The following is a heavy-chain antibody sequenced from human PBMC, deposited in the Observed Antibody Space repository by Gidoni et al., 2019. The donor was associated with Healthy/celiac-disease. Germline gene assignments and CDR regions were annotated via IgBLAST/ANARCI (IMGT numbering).Heavy chain of an antibody. V-gene: IGHV3-33*01. CDR3: ARDHYYGSGSYYPHYYYYGMDV. Sequence: QVQLVESGGGVVQPGRSLRLSCAASGFTFSSYGMHWVRQATGKGLEWVAVIWYDGSNKYYADSVKGRFTISRDNSKNTLYLQMNSLRAEDTAVYYCARDHYYGSGSYYPHYYYYGMDVWGQGTTVTVSS. CDR1: GFTFSSYG. J-gene: IGHJ6*02. D-gene: IGHD3-10*01. CDR2: IWYDGSNK.